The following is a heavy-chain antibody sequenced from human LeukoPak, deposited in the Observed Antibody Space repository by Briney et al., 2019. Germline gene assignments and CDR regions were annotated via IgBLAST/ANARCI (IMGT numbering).Heavy chain of an antibody. V-gene: IGHV3-15*01. Sequence: PGRSLRLSCAASGFTFSSYAMSWVRQAPGKGLEWVGRIKSKTDGGTTDYAAPVKGRFTISRDDSKNTLYLQMNSLKTEDTAVYYCTTEAPYCSSTSCGERTFDPWGQGTLVTVSS. CDR3: TTEAPYCSSTSCGERTFDP. J-gene: IGHJ5*02. D-gene: IGHD2-2*01. CDR1: GFTFSSYA. CDR2: IKSKTDGGTT.